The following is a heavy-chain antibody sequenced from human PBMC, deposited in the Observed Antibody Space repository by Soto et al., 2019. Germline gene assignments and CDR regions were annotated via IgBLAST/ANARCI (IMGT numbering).Heavy chain of an antibody. V-gene: IGHV4-59*01. CDR3: ARLTIAAAVVDY. CDR1: GGSISSYY. D-gene: IGHD6-13*01. Sequence: QVQLQESGPGLVKPSETLSLTCTVSGGSISSYYWSWIRQPPGKGLEWIGYIYYSGSTNYNPSLRSRVTISVDTSKNQFSLKLSSVTAADTAVYYCARLTIAAAVVDYWGQGTLAPVSS. J-gene: IGHJ4*02. CDR2: IYYSGST.